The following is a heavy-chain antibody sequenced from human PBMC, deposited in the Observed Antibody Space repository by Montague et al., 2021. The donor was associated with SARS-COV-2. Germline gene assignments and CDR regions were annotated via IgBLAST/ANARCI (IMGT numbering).Heavy chain of an antibody. CDR3: ARHANCDWYYFDY. CDR1: GGSISSSC. Sequence: SETLSLTCSVSGGSISSSCWSWIRQPPGKGLEWIGYIYHYGSAKYNPSLKSRVTTSVDTSKNQFSLKLSSVTAVDTAVYYCARHANCDWYYFDYWGQGTLVTVSS. J-gene: IGHJ4*02. V-gene: IGHV4-59*08. D-gene: IGHD4/OR15-4a*01. CDR2: IYHYGSA.